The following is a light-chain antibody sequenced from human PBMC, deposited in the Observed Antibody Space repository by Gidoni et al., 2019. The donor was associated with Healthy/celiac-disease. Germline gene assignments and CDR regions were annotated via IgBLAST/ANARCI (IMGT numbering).Light chain of an antibody. J-gene: IGKJ1*01. CDR2: KAS. V-gene: IGKV1-5*03. CDR1: QSISNW. Sequence: IPMTLSPSTLSSSVGDRVTITCRASQSISNWLAWYQQKPGKAPKLLIYKASSLESGVPSRFSGSGSGTEFTLTISSLQPDDFATYYCQQYNSYSGTFGQGTKVEIK. CDR3: QQYNSYSGT.